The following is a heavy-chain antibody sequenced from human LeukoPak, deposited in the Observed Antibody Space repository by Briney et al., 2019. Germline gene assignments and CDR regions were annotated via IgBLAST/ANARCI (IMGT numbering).Heavy chain of an antibody. CDR3: ARDSGRYFDWLFGI. D-gene: IGHD3-9*01. J-gene: IGHJ4*02. CDR2: IYDSENT. V-gene: IGHV4-59*01. Sequence: SETLSLTCNVSGGSISSYYWSWIRQPPGKGLEWIGYIYDSENTNYNPSLKSRVTISADTSKNQFSLKLSSVTAADTAVYYCARDSGRYFDWLFGIWGQGALVTVSS. CDR1: GGSISSYY.